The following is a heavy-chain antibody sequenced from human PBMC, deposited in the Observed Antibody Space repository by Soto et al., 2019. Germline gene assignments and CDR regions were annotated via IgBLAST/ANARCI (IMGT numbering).Heavy chain of an antibody. CDR2: MIPNKGKT. D-gene: IGHD4-17*01. CDR3: ARWAQTVTNAY. J-gene: IGHJ4*02. V-gene: IGHV1-8*01. CDR1: GYTFSDYE. Sequence: ASVKVSCKASGYTFSDYEISWVRQATGQGLEWLGWMIPNKGKTGYAPKFRGRLTLTRDTSISTAYLELTSLRSDDTAVYYCARWAQTVTNAYWGQGTMVTVSA.